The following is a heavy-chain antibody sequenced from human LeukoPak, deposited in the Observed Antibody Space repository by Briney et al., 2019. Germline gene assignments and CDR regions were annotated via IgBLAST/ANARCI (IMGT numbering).Heavy chain of an antibody. CDR3: ARDSYDYVWGSYRQDCEY. CDR2: INPNSGGT. D-gene: IGHD3-16*02. J-gene: IGHJ4*02. Sequence: ASVKVSCKASGYTFTGYYMHWVRQAPGQGLEWMGWINPNSGGTNYAQKFQGRVTMTRDTSISTAYMELSRLRSDDTAVYYCARDSYDYVWGSYRQDCEYWGQGTLVTVSS. CDR1: GYTFTGYY. V-gene: IGHV1-2*02.